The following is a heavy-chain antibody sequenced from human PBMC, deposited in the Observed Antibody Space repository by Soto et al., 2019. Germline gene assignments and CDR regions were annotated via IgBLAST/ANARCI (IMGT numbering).Heavy chain of an antibody. CDR1: GYTLTELS. V-gene: IGHV1-24*01. CDR2: FDPEDGET. Sequence: GASVKVSCKVSGYTLTELSMHWVRQAPGKGLEWMRGFDPEDGETIYAQKYQGRVTMTEDTSTDTAYMELSSLRSEDTAEYYCATGEPYSNYWFDPWGQETRVTVSS. J-gene: IGHJ5*02. CDR3: ATGEPYSNYWFDP. D-gene: IGHD4-4*01.